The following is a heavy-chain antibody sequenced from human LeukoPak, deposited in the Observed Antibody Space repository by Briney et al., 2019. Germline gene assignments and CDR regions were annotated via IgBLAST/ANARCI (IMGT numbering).Heavy chain of an antibody. CDR1: GGSISSSNW. Sequence: QASETLSLTCAVSGGSISSSNWWSWVRQPPGKGLEWIGEIYHSGSTNYNPSLKSRVTIPVDKSKNQFSLKLSSVTAADTAVYYCARKASSGSYYPLYYYYYMDVWGKGTTVTVSS. D-gene: IGHD3-10*01. CDR3: ARKASSGSYYPLYYYYYMDV. V-gene: IGHV4-4*02. CDR2: IYHSGST. J-gene: IGHJ6*03.